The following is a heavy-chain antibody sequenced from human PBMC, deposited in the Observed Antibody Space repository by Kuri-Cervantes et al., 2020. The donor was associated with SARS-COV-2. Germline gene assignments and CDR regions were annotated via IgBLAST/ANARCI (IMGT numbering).Heavy chain of an antibody. J-gene: IGHJ4*02. D-gene: IGHD1-1*01. V-gene: IGHV3-21*01. CDR2: ISSSSSYI. CDR3: VRDGDHWNFDY. Sequence: GESLKISCAASGFTFSSYSMNWVRQAPGKGLEWVSSISSSSSYIYYADSVKGRFTISRDNAKNMLFLQMNSLRAEDTDVYYCVRDGDHWNFDYWGQGTLVTVSS. CDR1: GFTFSSYS.